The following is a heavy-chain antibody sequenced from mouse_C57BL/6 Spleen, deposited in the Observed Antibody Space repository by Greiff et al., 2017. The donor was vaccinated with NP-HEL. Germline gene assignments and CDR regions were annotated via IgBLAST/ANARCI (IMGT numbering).Heavy chain of an antibody. CDR1: GYTFTDYN. CDR3: ARGDSSYVNYFDY. V-gene: IGHV1-18*01. J-gene: IGHJ2*01. Sequence: VQLQQSGPELVKPGASVKIPCKASGYTFTDYNMDWVKQSHGKSLEWIGDINPNNGGTIYNQKFKGKATLTVDKSSSTAYMELRSLTSEDTAVYYCARGDSSYVNYFDYWGQGTTLTVSS. CDR2: INPNNGGT. D-gene: IGHD1-1*01.